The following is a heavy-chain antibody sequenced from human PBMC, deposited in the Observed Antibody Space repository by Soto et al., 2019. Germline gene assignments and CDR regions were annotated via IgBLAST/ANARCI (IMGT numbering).Heavy chain of an antibody. CDR1: GFTFSNYA. V-gene: IGHV3-64*04. CDR3: AKDADYDILTGYYGPAFDI. D-gene: IGHD3-9*01. J-gene: IGHJ3*02. CDR2: ISNNGSST. Sequence: GGSLRLSCAASGFTFSNYAMDWVRQAPGKVLEYVAGISNNGSSTYYADSVKDRFTISRDNSKNTLYLQMNSLRAEDTAVYYCAKDADYDILTGYYGPAFDIWGQGTTVTVSS.